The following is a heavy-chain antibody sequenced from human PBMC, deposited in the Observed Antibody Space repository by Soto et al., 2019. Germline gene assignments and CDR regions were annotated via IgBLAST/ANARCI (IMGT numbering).Heavy chain of an antibody. CDR1: GCSLYTQGMC. V-gene: IGHV2-70*12. D-gene: IGHD2-21*02. CDR3: ARLRVEVTPPYSFHGVDA. J-gene: IGHJ6*02. Sequence: SVPTLVSNPETVTMTGNFSGCSLYTQGMCVSWFRQPPGKALEWLALIDWDGDEFYSTSLKTRLTISKDTSKRQVALKVTNMDPGDTGTYFCARLRVEVTPPYSFHGVDAWGQGTTVTVSS. CDR2: IDWDGDE.